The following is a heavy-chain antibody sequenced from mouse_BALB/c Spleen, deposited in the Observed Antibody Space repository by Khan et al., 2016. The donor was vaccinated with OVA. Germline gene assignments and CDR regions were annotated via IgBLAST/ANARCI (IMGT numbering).Heavy chain of an antibody. CDR1: GYAFSSYW. CDR3: DRYYGSSFAY. D-gene: IGHD1-1*01. CDR2: IYPGNGDT. Sequence: QVQLQQSGAELVRPGSSVKISCKASGYAFSSYWMNWVKQRPGQGLEWIGQIYPGNGDTNYNGKFKGKATLTADKSSSTAHMQLSSLTSEDSAVYFCDRYYGSSFAYWGQGTLVTVSA. V-gene: IGHV1-80*01. J-gene: IGHJ3*01.